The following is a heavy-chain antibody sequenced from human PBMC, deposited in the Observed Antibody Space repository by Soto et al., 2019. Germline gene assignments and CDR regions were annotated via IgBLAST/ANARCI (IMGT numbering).Heavy chain of an antibody. V-gene: IGHV4-59*08. J-gene: IGHJ4*02. CDR2: IYYSGVT. CDR1: GGSLNNYY. D-gene: IGHD3-16*01. Sequence: SETLSLTCTVSGGSLNNYYWTWIRQPPGKGLEWIGYIYYSGVTIYNPSLKSRVIMSVDTSKNQFSLNLTSVTAADTAAYYCAGQVLGKIDYWGQGTLVTVSS. CDR3: AGQVLGKIDY.